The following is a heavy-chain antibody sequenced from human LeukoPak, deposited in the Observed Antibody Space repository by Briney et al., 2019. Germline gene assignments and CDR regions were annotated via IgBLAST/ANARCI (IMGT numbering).Heavy chain of an antibody. Sequence: GGSLRLSCAASGFTFSSYGMHWVRQAPGKGLEWVAVIWYDGSNKYYADSVKGRFTISRDNSKNTLYLQMNSLRAEDTAVYYCVRGSHSSGWDFDYWGQGTLVTVSS. CDR1: GFTFSSYG. D-gene: IGHD6-19*01. J-gene: IGHJ4*02. CDR3: VRGSHSSGWDFDY. CDR2: IWYDGSNK. V-gene: IGHV3-33*01.